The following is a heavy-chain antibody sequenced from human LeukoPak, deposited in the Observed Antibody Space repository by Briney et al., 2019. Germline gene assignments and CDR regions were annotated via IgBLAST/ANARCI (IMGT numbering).Heavy chain of an antibody. CDR3: ARDMSHMRWFDP. D-gene: IGHD3-16*01. J-gene: IGHJ5*02. Sequence: SQTLSLTCTVSGGSISSGSYYWSWIRQPAGKGLEWIGRIYTSGSTNYNPSLKSRVTISVDTSKNQLSLKLSSVTAADTAVYYCARDMSHMRWFDPWGQGTLVTVSS. CDR1: GGSISSGSYY. CDR2: IYTSGST. V-gene: IGHV4-61*02.